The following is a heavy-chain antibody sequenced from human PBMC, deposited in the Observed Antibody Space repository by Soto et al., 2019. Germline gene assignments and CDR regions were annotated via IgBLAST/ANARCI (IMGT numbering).Heavy chain of an antibody. CDR1: GFNFGSYG. CDR2: IWYDGSNK. Sequence: PGGPLRLSCAASGFNFGSYGMHWVRQAPGKGLEWVAVIWYDGSNKYYADSVKGRFTISRDNSKNTLYVQMNSLRVEDTAMYYCARDPSLWFGESRRWLDPWGQGTLVTVSS. D-gene: IGHD3-10*01. V-gene: IGHV3-33*01. CDR3: ARDPSLWFGESRRWLDP. J-gene: IGHJ5*02.